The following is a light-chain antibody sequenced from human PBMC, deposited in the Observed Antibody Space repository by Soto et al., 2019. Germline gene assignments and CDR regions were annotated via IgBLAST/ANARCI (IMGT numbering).Light chain of an antibody. CDR3: AAWDDSLWV. CDR2: SNH. CDR1: SSNIGSNT. Sequence: QLVLTQPPSASGTLGQRVTISCSGSSSNIGSNTLNWYQQLPGSAPKVLIYSNHQRPSVVPDRFSGSTSGTSASLAISGLQSEDEADYYCAAWDDSLWVFGGGTKLTVL. J-gene: IGLJ3*02. V-gene: IGLV1-44*01.